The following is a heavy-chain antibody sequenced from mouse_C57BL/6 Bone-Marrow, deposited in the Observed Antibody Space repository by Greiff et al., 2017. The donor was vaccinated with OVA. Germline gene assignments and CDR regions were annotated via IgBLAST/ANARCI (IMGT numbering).Heavy chain of an antibody. D-gene: IGHD2-3*01. CDR2: INPNNGGT. V-gene: IGHV1-18*01. CDR1: GYTFTDYN. J-gene: IGHJ3*01. CDR3: ARVIGWLPFAY. Sequence: EVQLQQSGPELVKPGASVKIPCKASGYTFTDYNMDWVKQSHGKSLEWIGDINPNNGGTIYNQKFKGKATLTVDKSSRTAYMELRSLTSEDTAVYYCARVIGWLPFAYWGQGTLVTVSA.